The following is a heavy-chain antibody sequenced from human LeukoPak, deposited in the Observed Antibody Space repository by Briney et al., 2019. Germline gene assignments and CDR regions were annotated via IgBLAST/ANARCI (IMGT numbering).Heavy chain of an antibody. CDR2: IYYSGST. CDR3: ASLYDYADYYGMDV. Sequence: RASETLSLTCTVSGGPISSGGYYWSWFRQHPGKGLEWIGYIYYSGSTYYNPSLKSRVTISVDTSKNQFSLKLSSVTAADTAVYYCASLYDYADYYGMDVWGQGTTVTPSS. CDR1: GGPISSGGYY. J-gene: IGHJ6*02. D-gene: IGHD3-16*01. V-gene: IGHV4-31*03.